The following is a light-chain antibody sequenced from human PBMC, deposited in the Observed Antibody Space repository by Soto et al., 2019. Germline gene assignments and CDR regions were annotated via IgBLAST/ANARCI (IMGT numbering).Light chain of an antibody. J-gene: IGLJ3*02. V-gene: IGLV2-11*01. CDR1: SSDVGAYNY. Sequence: QSVLTQPRSVSGSPGQSVIISCTGTSSDVGAYNYVSWYQQHPGKAPKLLIYDVTQRPSWIPDRFSGSKSGDTASLTISGLQADDEAPYSCSSHAGDFYLVFGGGTKLTVL. CDR2: DVT. CDR3: SSHAGDFYLV.